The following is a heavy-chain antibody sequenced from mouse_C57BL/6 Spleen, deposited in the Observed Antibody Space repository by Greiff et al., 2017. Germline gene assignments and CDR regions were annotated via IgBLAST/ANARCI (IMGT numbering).Heavy chain of an antibody. J-gene: IGHJ2*01. CDR1: GYTFTSYT. D-gene: IGHD3-2*02. V-gene: IGHV1-4*01. Sequence: QVQLQQSGAELARPGASVKMSCKASGYTFTSYTMHWVKQRPGQGLEWIGYINPSSGYTKYNQKFKDKATLTADKSSSTAYMQLSSLTSEDSAVYYCASGGSGWHFDYWGQGTTLTVSS. CDR3: ASGGSGWHFDY. CDR2: INPSSGYT.